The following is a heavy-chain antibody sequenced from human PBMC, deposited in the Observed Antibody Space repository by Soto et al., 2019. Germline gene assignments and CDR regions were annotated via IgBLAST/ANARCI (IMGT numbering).Heavy chain of an antibody. V-gene: IGHV3-23*01. D-gene: IGHD2-21*01. CDR2: ISGSGGST. J-gene: IGHJ4*01. Sequence: GGSLRLSCAASGFTFSSYAMSWVRQAPGKGLEWVSAISGSGGSTYYADSVKGRFTISRDKSENTLYLQMNSLRDEDTGVYFCVSRIPSWVFDYWGLGTLVTVSS. CDR3: VSRIPSWVFDY. CDR1: GFTFSSYA.